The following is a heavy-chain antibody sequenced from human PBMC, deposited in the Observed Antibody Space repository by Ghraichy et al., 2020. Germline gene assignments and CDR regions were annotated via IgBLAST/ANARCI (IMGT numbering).Heavy chain of an antibody. V-gene: IGHV4-59*01. CDR2: IYYSGST. CDR1: GGSISSYY. Sequence: SETLSLTCTVSGGSISSYYWSWIRQPPGKGLEWIGYIYYSGSTNYNPSLKSRVTISVDTSKNQFSLKLSSVTAADTAVYYCARLDYYGSGSYYNAGDYYYGMDVWGQGTTVTVSS. D-gene: IGHD3-10*01. CDR3: ARLDYYGSGSYYNAGDYYYGMDV. J-gene: IGHJ6*02.